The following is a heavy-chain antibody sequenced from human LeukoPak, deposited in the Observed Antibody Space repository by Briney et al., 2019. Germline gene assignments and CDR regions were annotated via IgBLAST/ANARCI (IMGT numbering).Heavy chain of an antibody. J-gene: IGHJ6*02. Sequence: SETLSLTCTVSGDSISTTNYYWGCLRQPPGQGLAWIGSIYYSGSTSYNPSLKSRVTISVDTSKNQFSLKLSSVTAADTAVYYCARIKKVYESRLYYYYGMDVWGQGTTVTVSS. CDR1: GDSISTTNYY. CDR2: IYYSGST. D-gene: IGHD3-16*01. CDR3: ARIKKVYESRLYYYYGMDV. V-gene: IGHV4-39*07.